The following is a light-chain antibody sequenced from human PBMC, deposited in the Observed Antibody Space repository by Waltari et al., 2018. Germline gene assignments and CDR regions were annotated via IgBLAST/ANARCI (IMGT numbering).Light chain of an antibody. Sequence: SCGARQSVGKFLAWYQNKPGQAPRLPSYDASSSATGIPDRFSGSGFGTDFSLTISRLEPEDFAVYYCQHYVRLPVSFGQGTKVGIK. CDR1: QSVGKF. V-gene: IGKV3-20*01. CDR2: DAS. J-gene: IGKJ1*01. CDR3: QHYVRLPVS.